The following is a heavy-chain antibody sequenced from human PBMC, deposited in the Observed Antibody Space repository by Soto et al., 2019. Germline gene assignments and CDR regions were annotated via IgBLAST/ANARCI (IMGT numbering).Heavy chain of an antibody. J-gene: IGHJ6*02. Sequence: QVQLVQSGAEVKKPGASVKVSCKASGYTFTGYYMHWVRQAPGQGLEWMGWINPNSGGTNYAQKFQGWVTMTRDTSISTAYMELSRLRSDDTAVYYCARDVGVEDGNHPDDYGDYYYYGMDVWGQGTTVTVSS. V-gene: IGHV1-2*04. D-gene: IGHD4-17*01. CDR3: ARDVGVEDGNHPDDYGDYYYYGMDV. CDR1: GYTFTGYY. CDR2: INPNSGGT.